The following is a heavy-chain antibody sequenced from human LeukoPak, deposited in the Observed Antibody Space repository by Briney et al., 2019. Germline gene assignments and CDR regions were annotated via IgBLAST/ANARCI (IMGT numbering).Heavy chain of an antibody. Sequence: SETLSLTCTVSGGSISSGDYYWSWIRQPPGKGLEWIGYIYYSGSTYYNPSLKSRVTISVDTSKNQFSLKLSSVTAADTAVYYCARDNRYDFWSDSYGYFDYWGQGTLVTVSS. D-gene: IGHD3-3*01. CDR1: GGSISSGDYY. CDR2: IYYSGST. CDR3: ARDNRYDFWSDSYGYFDY. J-gene: IGHJ4*02. V-gene: IGHV4-30-4*01.